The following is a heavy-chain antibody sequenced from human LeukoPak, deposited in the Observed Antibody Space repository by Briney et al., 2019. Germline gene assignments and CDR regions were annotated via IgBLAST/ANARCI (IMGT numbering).Heavy chain of an antibody. Sequence: PGGSLRLSCAASGFTFSSYGMHWVRQAPGKGLEWVAVMWYDGSNKYYADSVKGRFTISRDNSKNTLYLQMNSLRAEDTAVYYCAKDLSGGLVQGYFDYWGQGTLVTVSS. CDR2: MWYDGSNK. D-gene: IGHD6-19*01. CDR3: AKDLSGGLVQGYFDY. J-gene: IGHJ4*02. CDR1: GFTFSSYG. V-gene: IGHV3-33*06.